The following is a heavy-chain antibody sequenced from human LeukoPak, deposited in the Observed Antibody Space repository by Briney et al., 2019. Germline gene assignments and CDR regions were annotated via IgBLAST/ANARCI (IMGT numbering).Heavy chain of an antibody. Sequence: GGSLRLSCAASGFTFSSYSMNWVRQAPGKGLEWVSSISSSSSYIYYADSVKGRFTISRDNAKNSLYLQMNSLRAEDTAVYYCASSGGVATITYYYYGMDVWGQGTTVTVSS. J-gene: IGHJ6*02. CDR3: ASSGGVATITYYYYGMDV. D-gene: IGHD5-12*01. V-gene: IGHV3-21*01. CDR2: ISSSSSYI. CDR1: GFTFSSYS.